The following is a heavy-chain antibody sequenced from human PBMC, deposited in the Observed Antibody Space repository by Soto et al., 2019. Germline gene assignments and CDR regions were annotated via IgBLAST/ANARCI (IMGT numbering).Heavy chain of an antibody. V-gene: IGHV4-34*01. J-gene: IGHJ4*01. CDR3: ARGQDDYVWGSYDY. CDR2: INHSGST. Sequence: SETLSLTCAVYGGSFSGYYWSWIRQPPGKGLEWIGEINHSGSTNYNPSLKSRVTISVDTSKNQFSLKLSSVTAADTAVYYCARGQDDYVWGSYDYWGHGTLVTVSS. D-gene: IGHD3-16*01. CDR1: GGSFSGYY.